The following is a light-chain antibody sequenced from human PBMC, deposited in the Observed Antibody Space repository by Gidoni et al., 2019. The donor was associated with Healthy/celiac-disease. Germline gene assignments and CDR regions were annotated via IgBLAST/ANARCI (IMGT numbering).Light chain of an antibody. CDR2: GNS. CDR1: SPNIGAGYD. V-gene: IGLV1-40*01. J-gene: IGLJ2*01. CDR3: QSYDSSLSVVV. Sequence: QSVLTQPPSVSGAPGQRVTISCTGSSPNIGAGYDVHWYQQLPETAPKLLIYGNSNRPSGVSDRFSGSKSGTSASLAITGLQAEDEADYYCQSYDSSLSVVVFGGGTKLTVL.